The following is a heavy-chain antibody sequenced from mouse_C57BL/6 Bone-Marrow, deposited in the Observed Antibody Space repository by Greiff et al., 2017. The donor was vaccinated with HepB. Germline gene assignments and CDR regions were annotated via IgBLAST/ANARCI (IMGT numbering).Heavy chain of an antibody. V-gene: IGHV1-64*01. Sequence: VQLQQPGAELVKPGASVKLSCKASGYTFTSYWMHWVKQRPGQGLEWIGMIHPNSGSTNYNEKFKSKATLTVDKSSSTAYMQLSSLTSEDSAVYYCARWVWVRFGYWGQGTTLTVSS. CDR1: GYTFTSYW. CDR2: IHPNSGST. D-gene: IGHD4-1*01. J-gene: IGHJ2*01. CDR3: ARWVWVRFGY.